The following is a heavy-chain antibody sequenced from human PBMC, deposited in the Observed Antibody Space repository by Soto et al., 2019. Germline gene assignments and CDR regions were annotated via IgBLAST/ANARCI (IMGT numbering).Heavy chain of an antibody. D-gene: IGHD3-3*01. CDR2: INHSGST. CDR1: GGSFSCYY. J-gene: IGHJ4*02. V-gene: IGHV4-34*01. CDR3: ARARRAYYDFWSGYSSFDY. Sequence: PSETLSLTCAVYGGSFSCYYWSWIRQPPGKGLEWIGEINHSGSTNYNPSLKSRVTISVDTSRNQFSLKLSSVTAADTAVYYCARARRAYYDFWSGYSSFDYWGQGTLVTVSS.